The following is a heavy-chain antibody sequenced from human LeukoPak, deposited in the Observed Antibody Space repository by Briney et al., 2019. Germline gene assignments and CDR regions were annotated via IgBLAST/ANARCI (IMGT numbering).Heavy chain of an antibody. CDR2: IKDDGRQK. CDR3: ARDASRGFDS. D-gene: IGHD5-24*01. CDR1: GFTFSRYW. Sequence: GGSLRLSCAPSGFTFSRYWMIWVRQPPGRGPEWVASIKDDGRQKYYLDSVRGRFTVSRDNAKNSAYLQMDSLRAEDTGLYYCARDASRGFDSWGQGTLVTVSS. V-gene: IGHV3-7*01. J-gene: IGHJ4*02.